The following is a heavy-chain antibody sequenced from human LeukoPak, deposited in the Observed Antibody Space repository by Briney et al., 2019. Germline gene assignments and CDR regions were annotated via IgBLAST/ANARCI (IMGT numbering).Heavy chain of an antibody. CDR2: IYYSGST. CDR3: ARDRKGFDP. CDR1: GVSISSYY. V-gene: IGHV4-59*01. J-gene: IGHJ5*02. Sequence: SETLSLTCTVSGVSISSYYWSWIRQPPGKGLEWIGYIYYSGSTNYNPSLKSRVTISVDTSKNQFSLKLSSVTAADTAVYYCARDRKGFDPWGQGTLVTVSS.